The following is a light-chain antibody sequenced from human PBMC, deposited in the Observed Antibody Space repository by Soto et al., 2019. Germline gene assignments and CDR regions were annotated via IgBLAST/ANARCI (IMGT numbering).Light chain of an antibody. J-gene: IGLJ2*01. CDR1: RGHNSYA. CDR3: QTWATGIHV. CDR2: LNSDGSH. V-gene: IGLV4-69*01. Sequence: QPVLTQSPSASPSLGASVKLTCTLSRGHNSYAIAWHQQQPEKGPRYLMKLNSDGSHSKGDGIPDRFSGSSSGAERYLTISSLQSEDEADYYCQTWATGIHVFGGGTKLTVL.